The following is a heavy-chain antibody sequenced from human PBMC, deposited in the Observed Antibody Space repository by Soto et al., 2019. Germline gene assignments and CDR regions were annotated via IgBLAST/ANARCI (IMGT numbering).Heavy chain of an antibody. Sequence: GESMKLSCQGSGYCFTSYWNSLVRQMPGKGLEWMGRIDPSDSYTNYSPCFQGHVTISADKSISTAYLQWSSLKASDTAMYYCARRSIAAAGTNYYDGMDVWGQGTTVTVSS. J-gene: IGHJ6*02. CDR2: IDPSDSYT. D-gene: IGHD6-13*01. CDR3: ARRSIAAAGTNYYDGMDV. V-gene: IGHV5-10-1*01. CDR1: GYCFTSYW.